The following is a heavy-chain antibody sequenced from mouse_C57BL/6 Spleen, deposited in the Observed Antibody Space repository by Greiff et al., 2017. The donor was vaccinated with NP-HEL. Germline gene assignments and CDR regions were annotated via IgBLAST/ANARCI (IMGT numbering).Heavy chain of an antibody. D-gene: IGHD1-1*01. V-gene: IGHV1-62-2*01. CDR3: ARHEEGPLLLPSYYFDY. Sequence: QVQLQQSGAELVKPGASVKLSCKASGYTFTEYTIHWVKQRSGQGLEWIGWFYPGSGSIKYNEKFKDKATLTADKSSSTVYMELSRLTSEDSAVYFYARHEEGPLLLPSYYFDYWGQGTTLTVSS. J-gene: IGHJ2*01. CDR2: FYPGSGSI. CDR1: GYTFTEYT.